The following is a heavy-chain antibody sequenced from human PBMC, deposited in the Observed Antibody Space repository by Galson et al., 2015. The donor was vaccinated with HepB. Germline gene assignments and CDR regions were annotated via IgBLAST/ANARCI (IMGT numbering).Heavy chain of an antibody. CDR1: GGSISSYY. D-gene: IGHD4-11*01. Sequence: LSLTCTVSGGSISSYYWSWIRQPPGKGLEWIGYIYYSGSTNYNPSLKSRVTISVDTSKNQFSLKLSSVTAADTAVYYCARPTTVKGGGGFDPWGQGTLVTVSS. J-gene: IGHJ5*02. CDR3: ARPTTVKGGGGFDP. V-gene: IGHV4-59*08. CDR2: IYYSGST.